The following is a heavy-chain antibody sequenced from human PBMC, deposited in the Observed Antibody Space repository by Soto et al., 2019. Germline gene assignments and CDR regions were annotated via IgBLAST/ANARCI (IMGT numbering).Heavy chain of an antibody. CDR2: IYYSGST. V-gene: IGHV4-59*01. Sequence: SETLSLTCTVSGGSISSYYWSWIRQPPGKGLEWIGYIYYSGSTNYNPSLKSRVTISVDTSKNQFSLKLSSVTAADTAVYYCATDRGYSYGRDAYYGMDVWGQGTTVTVSS. D-gene: IGHD5-18*01. J-gene: IGHJ6*02. CDR1: GGSISSYY. CDR3: ATDRGYSYGRDAYYGMDV.